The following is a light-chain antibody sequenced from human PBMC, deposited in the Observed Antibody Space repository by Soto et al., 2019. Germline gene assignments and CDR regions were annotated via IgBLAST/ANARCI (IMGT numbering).Light chain of an antibody. Sequence: EIVMTQSPGTLSVSPGERVTVRCRASQGVGSNLAWYQQKPGQAPRLLIYGASTRATGIRGRFSGSGSGPNFTFTISKLQSEDFGDYYCQQYYAWPLTFGGGTKVEI. V-gene: IGKV3-15*01. CDR2: GAS. J-gene: IGKJ4*01. CDR1: QGVGSN. CDR3: QQYYAWPLT.